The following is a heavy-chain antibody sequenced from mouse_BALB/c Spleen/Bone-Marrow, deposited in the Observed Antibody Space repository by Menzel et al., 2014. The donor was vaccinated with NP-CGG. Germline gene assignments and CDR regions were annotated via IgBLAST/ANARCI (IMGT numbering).Heavy chain of an antibody. CDR3: ARDMGGLLFDY. V-gene: IGHV7-3*02. D-gene: IGHD2-3*01. Sequence: DVMLVESGGGLVQPGGSLRLSCATSGFTFTDYYMNWVRQPPGKALDWLGFIRNKAYSYTTEYSASVKGRFTISRDNSQSILYLQMNTLRAEDSATYYCARDMGGLLFDYWGQGTTLTVSS. CDR2: IRNKAYSYTT. CDR1: GFTFTDYY. J-gene: IGHJ2*01.